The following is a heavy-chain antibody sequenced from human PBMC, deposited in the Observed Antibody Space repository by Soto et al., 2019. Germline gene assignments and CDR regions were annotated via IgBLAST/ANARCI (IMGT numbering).Heavy chain of an antibody. CDR1: GDSNSSYY. J-gene: IGHJ4*02. Sequence: PSETLSLTCTVSGDSNSSYYWGWIRQPPGKGLEWIGYISYSGSTNYNPSLKSRVTISVHTSKNQFSLKLSSVTAADTAVYYCASDRYGFDYWGQGTLVPVSS. CDR2: ISYSGST. D-gene: IGHD3-16*02. CDR3: ASDRYGFDY. V-gene: IGHV4-59*01.